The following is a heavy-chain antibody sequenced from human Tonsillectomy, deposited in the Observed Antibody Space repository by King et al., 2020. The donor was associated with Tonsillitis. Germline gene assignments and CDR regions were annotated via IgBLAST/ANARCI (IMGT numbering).Heavy chain of an antibody. V-gene: IGHV3-9*01. CDR3: AKDSENSFGVVSYFDY. D-gene: IGHD3-3*01. CDR2: ISWSGDTI. J-gene: IGHJ4*02. Sequence: VQLVESGGGLVQPGRSLRLSCAASGFTFDDYAMHWVRQAPGKGLEWVSSISWSGDTIDYADSVKGRLTISRDNAKNSLYLQMNSLRAEDTALYYCAKDSENSFGVVSYFDYWGQGTLVTVSS. CDR1: GFTFDDYA.